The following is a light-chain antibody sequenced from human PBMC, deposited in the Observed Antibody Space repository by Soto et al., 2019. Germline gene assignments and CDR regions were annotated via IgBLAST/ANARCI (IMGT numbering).Light chain of an antibody. Sequence: DIQMTQSPSSVSASVGDTVTISCRASQSLDNWLAWYQQKPGNAPRLLIYAAYTLENGFPSRFSGSGSGSDFTLTISSLQPEDFATYYCQQDKSFPYTFGQGTKVEI. J-gene: IGKJ2*01. V-gene: IGKV1-12*01. CDR1: QSLDNW. CDR2: AAY. CDR3: QQDKSFPYT.